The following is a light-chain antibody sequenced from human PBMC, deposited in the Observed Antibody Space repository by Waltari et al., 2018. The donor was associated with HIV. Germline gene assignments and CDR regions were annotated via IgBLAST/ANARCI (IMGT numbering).Light chain of an antibody. CDR1: QDIGDS. CDR3: QQFDDFPIT. CDR2: DAS. J-gene: IGKJ5*01. V-gene: IGKV1-33*01. Sequence: DVQLAQSPSSLSASVGDRVTITCQASQDIGDSLNWYQQKPGEAPKLLISDASTLETGVPSRFSGTASGTHFTFTISSLQSEDIATYFCQQFDDFPITFGQGTRLEI.